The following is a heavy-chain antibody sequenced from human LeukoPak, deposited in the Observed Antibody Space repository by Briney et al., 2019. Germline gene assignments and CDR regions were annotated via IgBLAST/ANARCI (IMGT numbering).Heavy chain of an antibody. J-gene: IGHJ4*02. CDR3: AKRITGTARHTYFDY. V-gene: IGHV3-30*18. D-gene: IGHD1-20*01. CDR2: ISYDGSNK. CDR1: GFTFSSYG. Sequence: GRSLRLSCAASGFTFSSYGMHWVRQAPGKGLEWVAVISYDGSNKYYADSVKGRFTISRDNSKNTLYLQMNSLRAEDTAVYYCAKRITGTARHTYFDYWGQGTLVTVSS.